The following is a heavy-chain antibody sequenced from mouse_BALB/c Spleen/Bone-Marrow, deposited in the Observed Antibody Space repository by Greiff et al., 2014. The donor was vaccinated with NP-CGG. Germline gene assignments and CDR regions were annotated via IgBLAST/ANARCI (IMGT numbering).Heavy chain of an antibody. V-gene: IGHV5-17*02. CDR1: GFTLRSFG. J-gene: IGHJ4*01. D-gene: IGHD1-1*01. Sequence: EVKVEESGGGLVQPGGSRKLSCATSGFTLRSFGMHWVRQAPEKGLEWVAYSSSGSSTIYYADTVKGRFTISRGNPKNTLFLQMTSLRSEDTAMYYCAAITTVVARYAMDYWGQGTSVSVSS. CDR3: AAITTVVARYAMDY. CDR2: SSSGSSTI.